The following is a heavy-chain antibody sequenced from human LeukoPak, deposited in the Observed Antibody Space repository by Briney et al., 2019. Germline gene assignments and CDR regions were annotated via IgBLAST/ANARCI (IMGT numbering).Heavy chain of an antibody. CDR3: ARFRIAVTGIPDY. J-gene: IGHJ4*02. CDR1: GYAFSTFG. Sequence: GASVRVSCKASGYAFSTFGISWLRQAPGQGLEWMGWMSAHNGNTYYAQKFEDRITMTTDTSTSTAYMELRSLRSDDTATYYCARFRIAVTGIPDYWGQGTLVTVS. CDR2: MSAHNGNT. V-gene: IGHV1-18*04. D-gene: IGHD1-1*01.